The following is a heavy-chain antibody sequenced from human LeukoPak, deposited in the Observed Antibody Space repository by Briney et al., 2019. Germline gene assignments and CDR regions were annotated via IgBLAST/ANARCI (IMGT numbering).Heavy chain of an antibody. J-gene: IGHJ4*02. V-gene: IGHV3-30-3*01. Sequence: GRSLRLSCAASGFTFSSYAMHWVRQAPGKGLEWVAVISYDGSNKYYADSVKGRFTISRDNSKNTLYLQMNSPRAEDTAVYYCARGNHGYCSGGSCSDFDYWGQGTLVTVSS. CDR1: GFTFSSYA. D-gene: IGHD2-15*01. CDR3: ARGNHGYCSGGSCSDFDY. CDR2: ISYDGSNK.